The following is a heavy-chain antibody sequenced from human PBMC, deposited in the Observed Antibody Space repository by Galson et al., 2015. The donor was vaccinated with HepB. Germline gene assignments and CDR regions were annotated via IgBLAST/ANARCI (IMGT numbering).Heavy chain of an antibody. Sequence: SETLSLTCAVSGGSIGSSYWWSWVRQPPGKGLEWIGEIYHSGSTNYNPSLKSRVTISVDKSKNQFSLKLNSVTAADTAVYYCARVYYYGSGSSRGYYSYMDVWGKGTTVTVS. CDR2: IYHSGST. J-gene: IGHJ6*03. V-gene: IGHV4-4*02. CDR1: GGSIGSSYW. D-gene: IGHD3-10*01. CDR3: ARVYYYGSGSSRGYYSYMDV.